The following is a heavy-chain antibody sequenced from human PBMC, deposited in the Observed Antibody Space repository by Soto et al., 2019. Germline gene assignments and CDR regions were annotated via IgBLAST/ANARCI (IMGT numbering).Heavy chain of an antibody. CDR1: GGSFSGYY. D-gene: IGHD2-2*01. V-gene: IGHV4-34*01. CDR3: ARGPRSPVTDIVVVPAASFDP. CDR2: INHSGST. J-gene: IGHJ5*02. Sequence: SERPSRTSAVYGGSFSGYYWSWIRQPTGKGPEWFGEINHSGSTNYNPSLKSRVTISVDTSKNQFSLKLSSVTAADTAVYYCARGPRSPVTDIVVVPAASFDPWGQGTLVTVSS.